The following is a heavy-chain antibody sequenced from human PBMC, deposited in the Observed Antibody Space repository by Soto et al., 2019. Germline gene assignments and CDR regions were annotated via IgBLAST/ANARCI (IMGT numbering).Heavy chain of an antibody. V-gene: IGHV4-31*03. CDR3: ARALSGSYFVLEH. Sequence: SETLSLTCTVSGGSISSGGYYWSWIRQHPGKGLQWIGYIYYSGNTYYNPSLKSRISIVADTSKNHFSLKLSSVTAADTAVYFCARALSGSYFVLEHWGQGTLVTVSS. CDR1: GGSISSGGYY. J-gene: IGHJ4*02. D-gene: IGHD3-10*01. CDR2: IYYSGNT.